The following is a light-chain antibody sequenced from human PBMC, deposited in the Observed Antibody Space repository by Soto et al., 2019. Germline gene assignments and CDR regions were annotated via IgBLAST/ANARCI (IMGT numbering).Light chain of an antibody. CDR1: QSVSSSY. Sequence: EIVLTQSPGTLSLSPGERATLSCRASQSVSSSYLAWYQQKPGQAPRLLIYGASSRATGIPDRFSGSGSGTDFTLTISRLEPEDFATYYCQQYNNWPLTFGGGTKV. CDR3: QQYNNWPLT. CDR2: GAS. J-gene: IGKJ4*01. V-gene: IGKV3-20*01.